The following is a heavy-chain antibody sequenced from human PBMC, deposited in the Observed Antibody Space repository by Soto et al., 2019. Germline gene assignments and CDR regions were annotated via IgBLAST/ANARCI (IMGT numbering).Heavy chain of an antibody. J-gene: IGHJ4*02. CDR1: GGSFSGYY. CDR2: INHSGST. D-gene: IGHD2-15*01. V-gene: IGHV4-34*01. Sequence: SETLSLTCAVYGGSFSGYYWSWIRQPPGKGLEWIGEINHSGSTNYNPSLKSRVNISVDTSKNQFSLKLSSVTAADTAVYYCARGLAATAHFDYWGQGTLVTVSS. CDR3: ARGLAATAHFDY.